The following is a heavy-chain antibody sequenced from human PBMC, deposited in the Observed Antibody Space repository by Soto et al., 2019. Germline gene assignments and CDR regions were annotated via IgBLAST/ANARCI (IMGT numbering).Heavy chain of an antibody. D-gene: IGHD3-22*01. J-gene: IGHJ6*02. V-gene: IGHV3-21*01. CDR3: ASRLLSPSSGYLYYYYGMDV. CDR2: ISSSSSYI. Sequence: GSLRLSCAASGFTFSSYSMNWVRQAPGKGLEWVSSISSSSSYIYYADSVKGRFTISRDNAKNSLYLQMNSLRAEDTAVYYCASRLLSPSSGYLYYYYGMDVWGQGTTVTVSS. CDR1: GFTFSSYS.